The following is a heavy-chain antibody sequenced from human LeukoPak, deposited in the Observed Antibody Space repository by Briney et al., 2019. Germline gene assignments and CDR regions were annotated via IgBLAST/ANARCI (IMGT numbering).Heavy chain of an antibody. CDR3: ARPKGATYSPSDY. CDR2: ISSSSNTI. Sequence: GGSLRLSCATSGFTFSNAWMSWVRQAPGKGLEWVSFISSSSNTIYYADSVKGRFTISRDNAKNSLYLQMNGLRAEDTAVYYCARPKGATYSPSDYWGQGTLVTVSS. J-gene: IGHJ4*02. D-gene: IGHD6-13*01. V-gene: IGHV3-48*01. CDR1: GFTFSNAW.